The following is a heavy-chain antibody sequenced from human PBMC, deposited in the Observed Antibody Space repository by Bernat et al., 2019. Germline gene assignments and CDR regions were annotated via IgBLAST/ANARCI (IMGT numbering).Heavy chain of an antibody. Sequence: QVQLVESGGGLVKPGGSLRLSCAASGFILSDYYMSWIRQAPGKGLEWVSSISTTGSNIYYVDSVKGRFTISRDNAKNSVYLQMNSLRAEDTAVYYCARDSSGGLHWGQGNLVTVSS. CDR3: ARDSSGGLH. CDR2: ISTTGSNI. CDR1: GFILSDYY. J-gene: IGHJ4*02. D-gene: IGHD3-22*01. V-gene: IGHV3-11*01.